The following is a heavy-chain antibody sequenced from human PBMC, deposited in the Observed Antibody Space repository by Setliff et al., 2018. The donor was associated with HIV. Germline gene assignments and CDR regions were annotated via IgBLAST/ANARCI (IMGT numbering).Heavy chain of an antibody. Sequence: ASVKVSCKASGYIFTMYTMYWVRQAPGQRLEWMGRINTVNGNTKNSQNFQGRVTITRDTSANTANMELSSLRSEDTAVYYCAREPGGSGSGSFGFWGQGTLVTVSS. V-gene: IGHV1-3*04. D-gene: IGHD3-10*01. CDR1: GYIFTMYT. J-gene: IGHJ4*02. CDR2: INTVNGNT. CDR3: AREPGGSGSGSFGF.